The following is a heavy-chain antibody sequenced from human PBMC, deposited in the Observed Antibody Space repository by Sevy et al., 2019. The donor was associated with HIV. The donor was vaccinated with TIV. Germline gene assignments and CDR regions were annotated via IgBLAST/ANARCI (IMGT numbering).Heavy chain of an antibody. CDR2: IWYDGSNK. Sequence: GGSLRLSCAASGFTFSSYGMHWVRQAPGKGLEWVAVIWYDGSNKYYADSVKGRFTISRDNSKNTLYLQMNSLRAEDTVVFYCARDKLPPVMVTMVRGALSYYFDYWGQGTLVTVSS. CDR1: GFTFSSYG. CDR3: ARDKLPPVMVTMVRGALSYYFDY. J-gene: IGHJ4*02. V-gene: IGHV3-33*01. D-gene: IGHD3-10*01.